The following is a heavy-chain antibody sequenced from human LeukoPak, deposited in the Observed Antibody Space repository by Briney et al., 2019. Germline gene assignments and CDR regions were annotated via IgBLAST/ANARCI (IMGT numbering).Heavy chain of an antibody. CDR2: MNPNSGNT. J-gene: IGHJ4*02. Sequence: ASVKVSCKASGYTFTSYDINWVRQATGQGLEWMGWMNPNSGNTGYAQKFQGRVTMTRNTSISTAYMELSSLRSEDTAVYYCARDGSSGGYFDYWGQGTLVTVSS. CDR3: ARDGSSGGYFDY. CDR1: GYTFTSYD. V-gene: IGHV1-8*01. D-gene: IGHD6-13*01.